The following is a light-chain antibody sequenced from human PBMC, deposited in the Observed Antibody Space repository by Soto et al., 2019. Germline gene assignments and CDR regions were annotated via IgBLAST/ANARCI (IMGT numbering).Light chain of an antibody. J-gene: IGKJ2*01. CDR3: QQSYSTPYT. V-gene: IGKV1-39*01. Sequence: DIQMTQSPSSLSASVGDKVTITCRASQSISSYLNWYQQKPGKAPKLLIYAASSLQSGVPSRFSGSVSGTDFTLTISSLQPEDFATYYCQQSYSTPYTFGQGTKLEIE. CDR2: AAS. CDR1: QSISSY.